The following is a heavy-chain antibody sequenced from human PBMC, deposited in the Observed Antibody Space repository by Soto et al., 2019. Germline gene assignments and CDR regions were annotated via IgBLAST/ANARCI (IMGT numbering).Heavy chain of an antibody. J-gene: IGHJ4*02. Sequence: EILSLSSIFFDSSFANSAASYYLSLSRQLRGKWLEWIGSSPHGGITYHNPSLKSRVTLSIDTSRSHFSRKMTSVSAADTSVYYCGRDRHESGTDARPLGDWGQGILVTVSS. CDR1: DSSFANSAASYY. CDR2: SPHGGIT. D-gene: IGHD1-1*01. V-gene: IGHV4-39*02. CDR3: GRDRHESGTDARPLGD.